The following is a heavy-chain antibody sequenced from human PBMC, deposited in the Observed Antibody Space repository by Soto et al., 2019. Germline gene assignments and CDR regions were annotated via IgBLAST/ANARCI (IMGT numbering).Heavy chain of an antibody. Sequence: DVQLVESGGGLVQPGGSLRLSCSVSGFTLSDHYIDWVRQAPGKGLEWVGRSRNQANGYSTIYAASVKGRFTTSRDDSKNLVYLQMESLRTEDTAVYYCVRDTYFSDSSSYTRCFGFWGQGALVTVSS. CDR3: VRDTYFSDSSSYTRCFGF. V-gene: IGHV3-72*01. CDR1: GFTLSDHY. J-gene: IGHJ4*02. D-gene: IGHD3-22*01. CDR2: SRNQANGYST.